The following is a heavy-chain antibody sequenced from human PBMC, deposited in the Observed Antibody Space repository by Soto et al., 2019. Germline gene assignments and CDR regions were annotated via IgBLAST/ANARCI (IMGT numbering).Heavy chain of an antibody. CDR3: ARARDGYNFLYDQN. D-gene: IGHD5-18*01. CDR2: IYSGGTT. Sequence: VGSLILSCSASGFTVINNYMSWVRQAPGKGLEWVSVIYSGGTTYYADSVKGRFTISRDNSKNTVYLQMNRLRAEETAVYYCARARDGYNFLYDQNWGQGTPVTVSS. CDR1: GFTVINNY. J-gene: IGHJ4*02. V-gene: IGHV3-53*01.